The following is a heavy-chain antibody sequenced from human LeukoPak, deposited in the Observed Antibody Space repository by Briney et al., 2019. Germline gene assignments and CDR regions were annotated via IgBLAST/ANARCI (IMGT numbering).Heavy chain of an antibody. Sequence: SETLSLTCTVSGGSISSYYWGWIRQPPGKGLEWIGSIYYSGSTYYNPSLKSRVTISVDTSKNQFSLKLSSVTAADTAVYYCASQGKWEPIDYWGQGTLVTVSS. CDR3: ASQGKWEPIDY. V-gene: IGHV4-39*01. D-gene: IGHD1-26*01. J-gene: IGHJ4*02. CDR2: IYYSGST. CDR1: GGSISSYY.